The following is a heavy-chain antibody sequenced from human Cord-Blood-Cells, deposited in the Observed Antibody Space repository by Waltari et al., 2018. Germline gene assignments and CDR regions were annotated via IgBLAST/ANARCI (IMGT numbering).Heavy chain of an antibody. Sequence: QVPLVQSGAEVKKPGSSVKVSCKASGGPFSSYAISWVRQAPGQGLEWMGGIIPIFGTANYAQKFQGRVTITADESTSTAYMELSSLRSEDTAVYYCASLGNTAINLFDYWGQGTLVTVSS. J-gene: IGHJ4*02. CDR1: GGPFSSYA. V-gene: IGHV1-69*01. CDR3: ASLGNTAINLFDY. D-gene: IGHD5-18*01. CDR2: IIPIFGTA.